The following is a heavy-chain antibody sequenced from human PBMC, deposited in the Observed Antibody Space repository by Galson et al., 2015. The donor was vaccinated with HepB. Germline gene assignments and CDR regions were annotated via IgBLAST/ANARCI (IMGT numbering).Heavy chain of an antibody. J-gene: IGHJ4*02. Sequence: SVKVSCKASGYTFSDYGISWVRQAPGQGLEWLGWITAYNGNSTYAQTLQGRVTMTTDTSTGTAYMEVRSLRSDDTAVYYCARGGIYCSGCNSYPTDYWGRGTLVTVSS. CDR3: ARGGIYCSGCNSYPTDY. CDR1: GYTFSDYG. CDR2: ITAYNGNS. V-gene: IGHV1-18*01. D-gene: IGHD2-15*01.